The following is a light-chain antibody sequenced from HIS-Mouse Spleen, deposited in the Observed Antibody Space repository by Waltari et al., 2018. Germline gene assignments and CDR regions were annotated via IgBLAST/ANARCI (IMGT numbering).Light chain of an antibody. CDR1: SSYVGSYNL. V-gene: IGLV2-23*03. CDR2: EGS. Sequence: QSALTQPSSVSGSPGPSLTISCTGTSSYVGSYNLFSWYQQHPGKAPKLMIYEGSKRPSGVSNRFSGSKSGNTASLTISGLQAEDEADYYCCSYAGSSTFVVVFGGGTKLTVL. J-gene: IGLJ2*01. CDR3: CSYAGSSTFVVV.